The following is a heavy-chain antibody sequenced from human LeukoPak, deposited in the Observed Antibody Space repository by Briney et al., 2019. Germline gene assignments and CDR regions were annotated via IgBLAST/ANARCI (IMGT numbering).Heavy chain of an antibody. J-gene: IGHJ4*02. CDR2: ISAYNGNT. Sequence: ASVTVSCKASGYTFTDCAISWVRQAPGQGLEWMGWISAYNGNTNYAQELQGRVTMTTDTSTSTAYMELRSLRSDDTAVYYCATQYAYGSLYFDFWGQGSLVTVSS. D-gene: IGHD3-10*01. CDR3: ATQYAYGSLYFDF. V-gene: IGHV1-18*01. CDR1: GYTFTDCA.